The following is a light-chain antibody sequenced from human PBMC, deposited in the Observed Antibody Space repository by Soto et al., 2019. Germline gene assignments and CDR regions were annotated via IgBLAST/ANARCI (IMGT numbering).Light chain of an antibody. CDR2: GAS. J-gene: IGKJ3*01. V-gene: IGKV1-27*01. CDR3: QKYNSAPRT. CDR1: QDISNY. Sequence: DIQLTQSPSSLSASVGDRVTFSCRASQDISNYLAWYQQKPGKVPKLLIYGASTFQSGVPSRFSGSRSGTDFTLTISSLQPEDVATYYCQKYNSAPRTLGPGTQVYI.